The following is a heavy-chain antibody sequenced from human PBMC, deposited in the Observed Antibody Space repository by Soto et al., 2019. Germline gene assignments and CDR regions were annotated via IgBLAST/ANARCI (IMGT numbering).Heavy chain of an antibody. J-gene: IGHJ6*02. CDR3: ARDSTSWFPYHGIDV. Sequence: SETLSLTCTVSGGSIDYYCWSWIRQPPGKGLEWIGCVSDSGSTNYNPSLRSRVTISVDTSKNQFSLNVNSVTAADTAVHYCARDSTSWFPYHGIDVWGQGTTVTVSS. CDR2: VSDSGST. CDR1: GGSIDYYC. D-gene: IGHD6-13*01. V-gene: IGHV4-59*01.